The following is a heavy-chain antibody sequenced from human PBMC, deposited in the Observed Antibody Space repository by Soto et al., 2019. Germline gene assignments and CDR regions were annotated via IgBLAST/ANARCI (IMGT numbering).Heavy chain of an antibody. CDR2: IFYSGTT. J-gene: IGHJ4*02. Sequence: QVQLQESGPGLVKPSQTLSLTCTVSGGSISSGDYYWSWIRQPPGKGLEWSGYIFYSGTTYYNPSLKSRVTISVDTSKNQFSLKPSSVTAADTAVYYCARDGYCTNGVCYTVFDYWGQGTLVTVSS. V-gene: IGHV4-30-4*01. CDR3: ARDGYCTNGVCYTVFDY. CDR1: GGSISSGDYY. D-gene: IGHD2-8*01.